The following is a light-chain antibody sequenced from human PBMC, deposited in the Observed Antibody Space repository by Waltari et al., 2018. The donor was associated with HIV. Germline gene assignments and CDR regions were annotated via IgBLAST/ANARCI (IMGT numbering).Light chain of an antibody. CDR2: DNN. J-gene: IGLJ3*02. CDR1: SSNIGNNY. V-gene: IGLV1-51*01. Sequence: QSVLTQPPSVSAAPGQKVTISCHGSSSNIGNNYVSWYQQFPGTAPKLLIYDNNKRPSGIPDRFSGSKSGTSATLGITGLQTGDEADYYCGTWDSSLSAGVFGGGTKLTVL. CDR3: GTWDSSLSAGV.